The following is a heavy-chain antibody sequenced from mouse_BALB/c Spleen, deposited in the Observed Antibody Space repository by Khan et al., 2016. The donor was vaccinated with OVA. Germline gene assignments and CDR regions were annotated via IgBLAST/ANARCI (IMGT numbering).Heavy chain of an antibody. J-gene: IGHJ3*01. D-gene: IGHD1-3*01. CDR1: GYSFTSYL. CDR2: IYPGTSDT. V-gene: IGHV1-5*01. CDR3: TRGGYSSLAY. Sequence: IQLVQSGTVLARPGASVKMSCKASGYSFTSYLIHWVKQRPGQGLEWIGDIYPGTSDTNYSQKFKDKAKLTAGTSASTAYMELSSLTNEDSAVYYCTRGGYSSLAYWGQGTLVTVSA.